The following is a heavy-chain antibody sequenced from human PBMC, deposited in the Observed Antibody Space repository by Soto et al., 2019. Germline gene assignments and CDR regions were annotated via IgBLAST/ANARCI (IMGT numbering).Heavy chain of an antibody. V-gene: IGHV4-30-4*01. CDR3: ALLLASPGTYCFDY. CDR2: IYYSGST. J-gene: IGHJ4*02. CDR1: GGSISTADYY. Sequence: PSETLSLTCTVSGGSISTADYYWSWIRQPPGKALEWIGYIYYSGSTYYNPSLKSRLTMSVDTSKNQFSLKLTSVTAADTAVYCCALLLASPGTYCFDYWGQGTPVPVSS. D-gene: IGHD3-3*01.